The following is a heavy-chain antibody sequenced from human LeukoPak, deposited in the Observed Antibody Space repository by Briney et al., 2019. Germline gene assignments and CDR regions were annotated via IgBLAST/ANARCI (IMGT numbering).Heavy chain of an antibody. J-gene: IGHJ4*02. CDR2: IASDGSST. D-gene: IGHD4-23*01. V-gene: IGHV3-74*01. Sequence: GGSLRLSCAASGFTFSSYWMNWVRQAPGKGLVWDSRIASDGSSTTYADSVKGRFSISRDNAKNTLYLQMNSLRVEDTAVYYCARGRPHGNDYWGQGTLVTVSS. CDR3: ARGRPHGNDY. CDR1: GFTFSSYW.